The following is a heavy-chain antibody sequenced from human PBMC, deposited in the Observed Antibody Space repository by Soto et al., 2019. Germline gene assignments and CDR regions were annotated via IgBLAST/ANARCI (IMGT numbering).Heavy chain of an antibody. D-gene: IGHD3-22*01. Sequence: SETLSLTCTVSGGSISSSSYYWGWIRQPPGKGLEWIGSIYYSGSTYYNPSLKSRVTISVDTSKNQFSLKLSSVTAADTAVYYCARPLDRDSSGDYFPVWFYYWSQRTLVTVSA. CDR2: IYYSGST. CDR1: GGSISSSSYY. CDR3: ARPLDRDSSGDYFPVWFYY. J-gene: IGHJ4*01. V-gene: IGHV4-39*01.